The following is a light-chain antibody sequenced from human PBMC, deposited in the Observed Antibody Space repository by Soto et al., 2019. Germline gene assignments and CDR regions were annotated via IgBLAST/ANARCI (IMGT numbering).Light chain of an antibody. J-gene: IGKJ1*01. Sequence: IQMTQSPSTLSASVGDRVTITCRASQSIGNWLAWYQQKPGKAPKLLIYDASSLESGVPSRFSGSGSGTEFTLTISSLQPDDFATYYCQQYNSYSSTFGHGTKVDNK. CDR1: QSIGNW. V-gene: IGKV1-5*01. CDR3: QQYNSYSST. CDR2: DAS.